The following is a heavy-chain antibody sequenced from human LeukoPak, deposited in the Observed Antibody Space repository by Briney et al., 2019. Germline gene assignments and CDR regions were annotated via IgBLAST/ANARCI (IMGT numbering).Heavy chain of an antibody. J-gene: IGHJ3*02. Sequence: SETLSLTCTVSGDFITAYYWSWIRQPPGKGLEWIGYVYYSGSTNYSPSVKSRVTMSVDTSKNQFSLKLNSVTAADTAVYYCATLWRLGASTGEAFDIWGQGTMVTVSS. V-gene: IGHV4-59*01. CDR3: ATLWRLGASTGEAFDI. D-gene: IGHD1-26*01. CDR1: GDFITAYY. CDR2: VYYSGST.